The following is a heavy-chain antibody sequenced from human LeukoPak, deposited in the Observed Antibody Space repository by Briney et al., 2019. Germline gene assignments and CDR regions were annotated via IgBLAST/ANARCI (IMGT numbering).Heavy chain of an antibody. V-gene: IGHV4-31*03. CDR2: IYYSGST. Sequence: PSETLSLTCTVSGGSISSGGYYWSWIRQHPGKGLEWIGYIYYSGSTYYNPSLKSRVTISVDTSKNQFSLKLSSVTAADTAVYYCAKGHEENTLDAFDIWGQGTMVTVSS. CDR1: GGSISSGGYY. J-gene: IGHJ3*02. CDR3: AKGHEENTLDAFDI. D-gene: IGHD2/OR15-2a*01.